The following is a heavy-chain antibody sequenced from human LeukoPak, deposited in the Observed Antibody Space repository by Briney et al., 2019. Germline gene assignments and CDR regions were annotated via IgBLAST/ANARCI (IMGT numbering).Heavy chain of an antibody. D-gene: IGHD2/OR15-2a*01. CDR3: ARVLYPPPKGDVFDL. CDR1: GYTFTSYG. CDR2: ISAYNGNT. Sequence: ASVKVSCKASGYTFTSYGISWVRQAPGQGLEWMGWISAYNGNTNYAQKLQGRVTMTRDTSTSTVYMELSSLRSEDTAVHYCARVLYPPPKGDVFDLWAKGKMVPV. J-gene: IGHJ3*01. V-gene: IGHV1-18*01.